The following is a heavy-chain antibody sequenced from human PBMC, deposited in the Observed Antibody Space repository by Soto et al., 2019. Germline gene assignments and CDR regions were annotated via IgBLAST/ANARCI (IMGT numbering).Heavy chain of an antibody. J-gene: IGHJ4*02. V-gene: IGHV3-53*01. Sequence: GGSLRLSCAASGFTVSSNYMSWVRQAPGKGLEWVSVIYSGGSTYYADSVKGRFTISRDNSKNTLYLQMNSLRAEDTAVYYCAREKRQDYDFWSGYYFDYWGQGTLVTVSS. CDR1: GFTVSSNY. CDR3: AREKRQDYDFWSGYYFDY. D-gene: IGHD3-3*01. CDR2: IYSGGST.